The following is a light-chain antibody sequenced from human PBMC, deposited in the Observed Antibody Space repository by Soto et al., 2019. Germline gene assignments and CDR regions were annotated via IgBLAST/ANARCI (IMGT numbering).Light chain of an antibody. Sequence: QSALTQPPSASGSPGQSVTISCTGTSSDIRGYNYVSWYQQHPGKAPKVMIYEVTRRPSGVPDRFSGSKSGNTASLTVSGLQAEDEADYYCSSYGGRNNLLFGGGTKVTVL. J-gene: IGLJ2*01. CDR2: EVT. CDR3: SSYGGRNNLL. CDR1: SSDIRGYNY. V-gene: IGLV2-8*01.